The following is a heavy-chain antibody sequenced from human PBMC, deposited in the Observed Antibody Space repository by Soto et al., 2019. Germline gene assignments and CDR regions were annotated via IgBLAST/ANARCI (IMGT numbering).Heavy chain of an antibody. CDR1: GGSISSSSYY. Sequence: SETLSLTCTVSGGSISSSSYYWGWIRQPPGEGLEWIGSIYYSGSTYYNPSLKSRVTISVDTSKNQFSLKLSSVTAADTAVYYCASLSSGKTDTAMGGYYYYGMDVWGQGTTVTVSS. CDR3: ASLSSGKTDTAMGGYYYYGMDV. D-gene: IGHD5-18*01. J-gene: IGHJ6*02. V-gene: IGHV4-39*01. CDR2: IYYSGST.